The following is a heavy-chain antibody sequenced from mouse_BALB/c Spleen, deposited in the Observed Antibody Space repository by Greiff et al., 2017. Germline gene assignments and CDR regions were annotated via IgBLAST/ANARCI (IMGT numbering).Heavy chain of an antibody. V-gene: IGHV14-1*02. CDR1: GFNIKDYY. CDR2: IDPENGNT. D-gene: IGHD4-1*01. CDR3: ARSWELGRCAY. Sequence: VQLKESGAELVRPGALVKLSCKASGFNIKDYYMHWVKQRPEQGLEWIGWIDPENGNTIYDPKFQGKASITADTSSNTAYLQLSSLTSEDTAVYYCARSWELGRCAYWGQGTLVTVSA. J-gene: IGHJ3*01.